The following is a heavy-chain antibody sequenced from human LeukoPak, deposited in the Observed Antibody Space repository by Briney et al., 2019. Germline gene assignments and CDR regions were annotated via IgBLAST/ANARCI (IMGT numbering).Heavy chain of an antibody. CDR1: EFTFSNYA. V-gene: IGHV3-30-3*01. D-gene: IGHD3-22*01. Sequence: PGGSLRLSCAASEFTFSNYALHWVRQAPGKGLQWVAVISYDGNTIHYADSVKGRFTISRDNSKNTLYPQMNSLRAEDTAVYYCYFRSSGYFDGWGQGTLVTVSS. CDR3: YFRSSGYFDG. CDR2: ISYDGNTI. J-gene: IGHJ4*02.